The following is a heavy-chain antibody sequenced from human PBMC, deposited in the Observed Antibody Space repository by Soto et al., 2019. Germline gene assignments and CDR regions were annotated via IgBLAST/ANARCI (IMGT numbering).Heavy chain of an antibody. V-gene: IGHV1-69*02. CDR3: ASGPWNIVVVPAAPFDP. D-gene: IGHD2-2*01. J-gene: IGHJ5*02. CDR1: GGTFSSYT. Sequence: SVKVSCKASGGTFSSYTISWVRQAPGQGLEWMGRIIPILGIANYAQKFQGRVTITADKSTSTAYMELSSLRSEDTAVYYCASGPWNIVVVPAAPFDPWGQGTLVTVSS. CDR2: IIPILGIA.